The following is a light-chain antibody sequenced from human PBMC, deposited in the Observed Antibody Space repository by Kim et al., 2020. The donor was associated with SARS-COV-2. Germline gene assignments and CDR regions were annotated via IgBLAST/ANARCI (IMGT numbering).Light chain of an antibody. V-gene: IGKV1-5*03. CDR1: QSISTL. Sequence: DIQMTQSPSTLSASVGDRVTITCRASQSISTLLAWYQQKPGKAPKLLICRASSLETGVPSRFSGSGSGTEFTLTISSLQPDDSATYYCQHYNSYPWTFGQGTKVDIK. CDR2: RAS. J-gene: IGKJ1*01. CDR3: QHYNSYPWT.